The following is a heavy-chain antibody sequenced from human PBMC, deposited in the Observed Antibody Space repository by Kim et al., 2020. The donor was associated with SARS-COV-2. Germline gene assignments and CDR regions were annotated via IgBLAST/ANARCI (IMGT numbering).Heavy chain of an antibody. V-gene: IGHV3-11*04. CDR3: AREGQWLQMYWGFFDF. J-gene: IGHJ4*02. D-gene: IGHD5-12*01. Sequence: GGSLRLSCAASGFTFGDYYMSWVRQAPGKGLELISYIGSTGTPLYYADSVKGRFTISRDNAKKSLFLQMTSLRAEDTAVYYCAREGQWLQMYWGFFDFWGQGALVTVSS. CDR2: IGSTGTPL. CDR1: GFTFGDYY.